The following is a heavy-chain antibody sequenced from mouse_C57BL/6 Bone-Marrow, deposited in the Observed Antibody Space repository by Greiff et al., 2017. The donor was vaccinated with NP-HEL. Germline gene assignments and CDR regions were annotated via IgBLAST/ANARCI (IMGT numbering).Heavy chain of an antibody. CDR1: GFNIKDDY. V-gene: IGHV14-4*01. CDR2: IDPENGDT. CDR3: TTGDFDY. Sequence: EVQLQQSGAELVRPGASVKLSCTASGFNIKDDYMHWVKQRPEQGLEWIGWIDPENGDTEYASKLQGKATITEDKASNTAYLQLSSLTSEDTAVYYCTTGDFDYWGQGTTLTVSS. J-gene: IGHJ2*01.